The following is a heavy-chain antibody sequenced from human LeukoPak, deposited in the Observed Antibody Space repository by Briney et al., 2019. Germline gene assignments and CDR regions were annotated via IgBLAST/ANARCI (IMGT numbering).Heavy chain of an antibody. D-gene: IGHD3-9*01. CDR3: AKDIGRDYYDILTGLFDY. J-gene: IGHJ4*02. V-gene: IGHV3-30*02. CDR2: IRYDGSNK. CDR1: GFTFSSYG. Sequence: PGGSLTLSCAASGFTFSSYGMHWVRQAPGKGLEWVAFIRYDGSNKYYADSVNGRFTISRDNSKNPLYLQMNSLRAEDTAVYYCAKDIGRDYYDILTGLFDYWGQGTLVTVSS.